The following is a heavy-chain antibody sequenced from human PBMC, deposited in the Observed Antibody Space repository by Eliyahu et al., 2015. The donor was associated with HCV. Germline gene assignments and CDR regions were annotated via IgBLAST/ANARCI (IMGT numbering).Heavy chain of an antibody. CDR2: IIPILGIA. J-gene: IGHJ2*01. CDR1: GDTFSSYA. D-gene: IGHD6-13*01. V-gene: IGHV1-69*04. Sequence: QVQLVQSGAEVKKPGSSVKISCKASGDTFSSYAISWVRQAPGQGLEWMGRIIPILGIANYAQKFQGRVTITADKSTSTAYMELSSLRSEDTAVYYCARGQGIAAAERSHWYFDLWGRGTLVTVSS. CDR3: ARGQGIAAAERSHWYFDL.